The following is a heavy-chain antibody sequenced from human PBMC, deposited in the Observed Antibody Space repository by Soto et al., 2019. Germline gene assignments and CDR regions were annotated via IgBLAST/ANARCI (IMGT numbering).Heavy chain of an antibody. V-gene: IGHV3-7*01. CDR3: ARDSLYNAFDI. J-gene: IGHJ3*02. CDR1: GFTFSSYW. CDR2: IKQDGSEK. Sequence: GXSLRLACAASGFTFSSYWLSWVRQAPGNGLEWVANIKQDGSEKYYVDSVKGRFTISRDNAKNPLSLQMNTLRAEDTAVYYCARDSLYNAFDIWGQGTMVTVSS. D-gene: IGHD4-4*01.